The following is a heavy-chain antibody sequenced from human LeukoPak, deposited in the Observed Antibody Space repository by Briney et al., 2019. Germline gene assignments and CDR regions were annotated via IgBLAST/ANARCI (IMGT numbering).Heavy chain of an antibody. V-gene: IGHV3-66*01. CDR1: GFTVSSNF. CDR3: VRDVLMVATEC. D-gene: IGHD5-12*01. J-gene: IGHJ4*02. Sequence: PGGSLRLSCAASGFTVSSNFMSWVRQAPGKGLEWVSVIDTDDKSFYADSVKGRFTISRDNYKNTVFLQMNSLRAEDMALYYCVRDVLMVATECWGQGTLVTVSS. CDR2: IDTDDKS.